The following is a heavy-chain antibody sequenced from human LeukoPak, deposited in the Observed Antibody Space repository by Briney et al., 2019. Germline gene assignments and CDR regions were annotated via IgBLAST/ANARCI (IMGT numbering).Heavy chain of an antibody. Sequence: GGSLRLSCAASGFTFDDYPMHWVRQPPGKGLEWISLITWDGGTTYYADSVRGRFTISRDKSKNSLFLRMNSLRPEDTALYYCARDRTAEAGNDYYIGVWGNGTTVILSS. V-gene: IGHV3-43D*04. J-gene: IGHJ6*03. CDR1: GFTFDDYP. D-gene: IGHD6-13*01. CDR2: ITWDGGTT. CDR3: ARDRTAEAGNDYYIGV.